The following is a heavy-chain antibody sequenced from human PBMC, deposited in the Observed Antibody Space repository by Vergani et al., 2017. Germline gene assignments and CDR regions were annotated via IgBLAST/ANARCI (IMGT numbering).Heavy chain of an antibody. CDR3: ARDRPGYYDSSGAEGAFDI. Sequence: QVQLVQSGAEVKKPGSSVKVSCKASGGTFSSYAISWVRQAPGQGLEWMGGIIPIFGTANYAQKFQGRVPITADESTSTAYMELSSLRSEDTAVYYCARDRPGYYDSSGAEGAFDIWGQGTMVTVSS. V-gene: IGHV1-69*01. D-gene: IGHD3-22*01. CDR2: IIPIFGTA. CDR1: GGTFSSYA. J-gene: IGHJ3*02.